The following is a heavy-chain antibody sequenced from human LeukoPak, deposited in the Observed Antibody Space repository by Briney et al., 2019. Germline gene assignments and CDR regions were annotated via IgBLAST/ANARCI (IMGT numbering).Heavy chain of an antibody. D-gene: IGHD6-13*01. CDR3: ARGRRERYSSSWYWDY. V-gene: IGHV4-4*07. CDR1: GGSISTYY. Sequence: SETLSLTCTVSGGSISTYYWSWIRQPAGKGLEWIGRIYTSGSTNYNPSLKSRVTMSVDTSKNQFSLKLSSVTAADTAVYYCARGRRERYSSSWYWDYWGQGTLVTVSS. CDR2: IYTSGST. J-gene: IGHJ4*02.